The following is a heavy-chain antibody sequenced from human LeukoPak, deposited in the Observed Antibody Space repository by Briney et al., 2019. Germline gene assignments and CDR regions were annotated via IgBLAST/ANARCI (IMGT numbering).Heavy chain of an antibody. Sequence: PGGSLRLSCVASGFTFSTYGMHWVRQAPGKGLEWVAVISYDGSNKYYADSVKGRFTISRDNSKNTLYLQMNSLRAEDTAVYYCARGIPMVRGVIITAYFDYWGQGTLVTVSS. D-gene: IGHD3-10*01. V-gene: IGHV3-30*03. CDR1: GFTFSTYG. CDR2: ISYDGSNK. J-gene: IGHJ4*02. CDR3: ARGIPMVRGVIITAYFDY.